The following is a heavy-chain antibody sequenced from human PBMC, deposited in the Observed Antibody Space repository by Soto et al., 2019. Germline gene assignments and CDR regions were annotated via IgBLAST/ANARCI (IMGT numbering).Heavy chain of an antibody. CDR3: ARDYTGRGYFDH. J-gene: IGHJ4*02. Sequence: QVQLVQSGAEMKNPGASVKVSCKASGYTFINYGISWERQAPGQGLEWLGWINTYSDRTNYAQEFQGRVSMTTEKSTSTVYMELKSLRSGDTDLYYCARDYTGRGYFDHWGQGSLVTVSS. CDR1: GYTFINYG. D-gene: IGHD2-8*02. V-gene: IGHV1-18*04. CDR2: INTYSDRT.